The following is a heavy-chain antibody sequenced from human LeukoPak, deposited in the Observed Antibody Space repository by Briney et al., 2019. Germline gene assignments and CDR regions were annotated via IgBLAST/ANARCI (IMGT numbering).Heavy chain of an antibody. CDR2: INPESGGT. V-gene: IGHV1-2*02. CDR1: GYTFTGYY. J-gene: IGHJ1*01. CDR3: ARDRWELLGSFQH. Sequence: ASVKVSCKASGYTFTGYYMHWVRQAPGQGLEWMGWINPESGGTNYAQKFQGRVTMTRDTSISTAYMELSRLRSDDPAVYYCARDRWELLGSFQHWGQATLVTVSS. D-gene: IGHD1-26*01.